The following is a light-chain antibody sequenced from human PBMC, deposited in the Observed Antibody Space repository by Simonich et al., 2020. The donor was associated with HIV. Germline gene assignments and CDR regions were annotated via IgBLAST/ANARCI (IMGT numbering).Light chain of an antibody. CDR1: RNVLDRCNSKNY. J-gene: IGKJ2*01. CDR2: WAT. V-gene: IGKV4-1*01. Sequence: DIVMTQSPDSLAVALGERATINCKSSRNVLDRCNSKNYLAWYQQNPGPPPQLLIYWATTRESGVPDRFRATGSGTDFTLTISSLQAEDVAVYYCQQYYDTPYTFGQGTKLEIK. CDR3: QQYYDTPYT.